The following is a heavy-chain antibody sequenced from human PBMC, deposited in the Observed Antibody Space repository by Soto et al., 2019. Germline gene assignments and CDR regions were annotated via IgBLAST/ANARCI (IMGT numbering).Heavy chain of an antibody. D-gene: IGHD6-6*01. Sequence: PSAPLALTCAVYGGSFICYYWSWIRQPPGKGLECIGEINHSGSTNYNPSLKSRVTISVDTSKNQFSLKLSSVTAADTAVYYCARGPGRRQLVRSYYYYYGMDVWGQGTTVTVSS. V-gene: IGHV4-34*01. CDR3: ARGPGRRQLVRSYYYYYGMDV. CDR2: INHSGST. J-gene: IGHJ6*02. CDR1: GGSFICYY.